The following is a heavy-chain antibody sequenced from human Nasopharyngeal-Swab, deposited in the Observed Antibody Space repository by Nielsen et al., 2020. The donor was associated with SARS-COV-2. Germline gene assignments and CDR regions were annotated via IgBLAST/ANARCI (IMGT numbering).Heavy chain of an antibody. J-gene: IGHJ5*02. V-gene: IGHV4-34*01. D-gene: IGHD3-10*01. Sequence: GSLRLSCAVYGGSFSGYYWSWIRQPPGKGLEWIGEINHSGSTNYNPSLKSRVTISVDTSKNQFSLKLSSVTAADTAVYYCARGRPTPRYYGSGSYYNVGWFDPWGQGTLVTVSS. CDR1: GGSFSGYY. CDR3: ARGRPTPRYYGSGSYYNVGWFDP. CDR2: INHSGST.